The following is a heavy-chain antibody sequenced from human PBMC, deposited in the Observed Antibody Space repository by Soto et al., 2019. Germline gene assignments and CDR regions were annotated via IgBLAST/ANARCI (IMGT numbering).Heavy chain of an antibody. V-gene: IGHV3-23*01. CDR1: GFTFSSYA. Sequence: EVQLLESGGGLVQPGGSLRLSCAASGFTFSSYAMKWVRQAPGKGLEWVSLIGESGTPTYYADSVKGRFTTSRDNSGNTLFLEMYSLRAEDTAVYYCARYIPGVRYYCMDVWGQGTTVTVSS. CDR3: ARYIPGVRYYCMDV. J-gene: IGHJ6*02. D-gene: IGHD2-2*01. CDR2: IGESGTPT.